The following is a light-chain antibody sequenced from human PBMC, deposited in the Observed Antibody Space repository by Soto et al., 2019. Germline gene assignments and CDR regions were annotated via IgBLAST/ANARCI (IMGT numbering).Light chain of an antibody. CDR1: QDFSNY. J-gene: IGKJ5*01. Sequence: DIQMTQSPSSLSASVGDRVTITCQASQDFSNYLNWYQQKPGKAPKLLIYDASNLETGVRSRFSGSGSGTDFTFTITSLQPEDIATYYCQQYDNLSIGFGQGTRLEIK. CDR3: QQYDNLSIG. CDR2: DAS. V-gene: IGKV1-33*01.